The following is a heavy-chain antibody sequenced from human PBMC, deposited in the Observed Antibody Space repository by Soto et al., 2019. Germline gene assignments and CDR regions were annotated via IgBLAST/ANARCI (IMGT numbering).Heavy chain of an antibody. CDR1: GFTFSNAW. D-gene: IGHD3-3*01. CDR2: IKSKTDGGTT. Sequence: PGGSLRLSCAASGFTFSNAWMSWVRQAPGKGLEWVGRIKSKTDGGTTDYAAPVKGRFTISRDDSKNTLYLQMNSLKTEDTAVYYCTTDLGFLEWYYGMDVWGQGTTVTVSS. V-gene: IGHV3-15*01. CDR3: TTDLGFLEWYYGMDV. J-gene: IGHJ6*02.